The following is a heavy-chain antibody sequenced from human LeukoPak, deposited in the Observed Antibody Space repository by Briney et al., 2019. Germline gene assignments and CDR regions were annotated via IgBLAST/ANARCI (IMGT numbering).Heavy chain of an antibody. CDR1: GFTFDSYW. CDR3: AQEVWFGELSSRY. J-gene: IGHJ4*02. D-gene: IGHD3-10*01. Sequence: PGGSLRLTCAASGFTFDSYWMSWVRQAPGKGLEWVANIKQDGNEKYYVDSVKGRFTIYRDNAENSLYLQMNSLRAEDTAVYYCAQEVWFGELSSRYWGQGTLVTVSS. CDR2: IKQDGNEK. V-gene: IGHV3-7*01.